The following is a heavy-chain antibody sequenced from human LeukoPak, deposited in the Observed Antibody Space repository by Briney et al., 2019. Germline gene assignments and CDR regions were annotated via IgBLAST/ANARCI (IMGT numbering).Heavy chain of an antibody. J-gene: IGHJ4*02. V-gene: IGHV3-48*03. Sequence: PGGSLRLSCAASGFTFSSYEMNWVRQAPGKGLEWVSYISSSGTTIYYADPVKGRFTISRDNAKNSLYLQMNSLRAEDTAVYYCARAFGQYFDWSPLDYWGQGTLVTVSS. CDR1: GFTFSSYE. CDR3: ARAFGQYFDWSPLDY. CDR2: ISSSGTTI. D-gene: IGHD3-9*01.